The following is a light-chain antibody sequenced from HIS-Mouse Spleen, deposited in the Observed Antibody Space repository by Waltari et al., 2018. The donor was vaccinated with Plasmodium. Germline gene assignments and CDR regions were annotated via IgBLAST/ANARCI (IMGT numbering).Light chain of an antibody. CDR1: SRAVGGYNY. J-gene: IGLJ2*01. Sequence: QSALTQPRSVSGSPGQSVPISCTGTSRAVGGYNYVSWYQQHPGKAPKLMFYDVSKRPSGVPDRFSGSKSGNTASLTISGLQAEDEADYYCCSYAGSYTWVFGGGTKLTVL. CDR3: CSYAGSYTWV. CDR2: DVS. V-gene: IGLV2-11*01.